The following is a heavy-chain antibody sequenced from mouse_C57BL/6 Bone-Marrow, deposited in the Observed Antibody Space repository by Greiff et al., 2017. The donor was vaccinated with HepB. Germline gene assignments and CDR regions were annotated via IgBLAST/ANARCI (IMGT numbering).Heavy chain of an antibody. CDR3: ATSYYSNYKNWFAY. D-gene: IGHD2-5*01. J-gene: IGHJ3*01. V-gene: IGHV5-12*01. CDR1: GFTFSDYY. CDR2: ISNGGGST. Sequence: EVQRVESGGGLVQPGGSLKLSCAASGFTFSDYYMYWVRQTPEKRLEWVAYISNGGGSTYYPDTVKGRFTISRDNAKNTLYLRMSRLKSEDTAMYYCATSYYSNYKNWFAYWGQGTLVTVSA.